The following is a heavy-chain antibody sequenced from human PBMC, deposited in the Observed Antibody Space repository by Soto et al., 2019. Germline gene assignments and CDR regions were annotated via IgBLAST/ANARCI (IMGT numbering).Heavy chain of an antibody. CDR3: ARDPTPVKYYYDRSGYYP. J-gene: IGHJ1*01. CDR2: IIHIFGTA. V-gene: IGHV1-69*13. Sequence: AVKVSCKASGGTFSSYAISWVRQAPGQGLEWMGGIIHIFGTANYAQKFQGRVTITADESTSTAYMELSSLRSEDTAVYYCARDPTPVKYYYDRSGYYPWGQRPLVTVSS. CDR1: GGTFSSYA. D-gene: IGHD3-22*01.